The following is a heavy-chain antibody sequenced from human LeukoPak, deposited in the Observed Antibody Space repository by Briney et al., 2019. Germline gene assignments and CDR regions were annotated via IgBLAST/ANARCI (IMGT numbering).Heavy chain of an antibody. D-gene: IGHD1-14*01. CDR3: ARGNSNRSYFDY. V-gene: IGHV3-30*14. J-gene: IGHJ4*02. CDR1: GFTFTNYA. Sequence: PGRSLRLSCAASGFTFTNYALHWVRQAPGKGLEWVAVISYDGTNKYYADSVKGRFTISRDNSKNTLYLQMNSLRAEDTAVYYCARGNSNRSYFDYWGQGTLVTVSS. CDR2: ISYDGTNK.